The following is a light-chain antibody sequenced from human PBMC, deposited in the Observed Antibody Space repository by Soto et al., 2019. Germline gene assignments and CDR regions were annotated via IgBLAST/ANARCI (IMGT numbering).Light chain of an antibody. V-gene: IGKV3-15*01. CDR3: QQYNNWPPWT. CDR2: GAS. CDR1: QSVSSN. J-gene: IGKJ1*01. Sequence: EIVMTQSPATLSVSPGERATLSCRASQSVSSNLAWYQQKPGQAPRLLIYGASTRATGIPARFSGSGSGTEFTLTISSLKSEDFALYYCQQYNNWPPWTLGQGTKVEIK.